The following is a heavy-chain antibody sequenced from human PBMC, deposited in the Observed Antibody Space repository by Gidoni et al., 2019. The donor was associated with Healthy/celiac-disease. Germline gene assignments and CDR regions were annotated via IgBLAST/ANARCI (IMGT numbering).Heavy chain of an antibody. J-gene: IGHJ3*02. CDR2: ISSSSSTI. CDR3: AREGQWLVRAFDI. Sequence: EVQLVEYGGGLVQPGGSLRHSCAASGFPFSSYSMNWVRHAPGKGLEWVSDISSSSSTIYYADSVKGRFTISRDNAKNSLYLQMNSLRDEDTAVYYCAREGQWLVRAFDIWGQGTMVTVSS. D-gene: IGHD6-19*01. V-gene: IGHV3-48*02. CDR1: GFPFSSYS.